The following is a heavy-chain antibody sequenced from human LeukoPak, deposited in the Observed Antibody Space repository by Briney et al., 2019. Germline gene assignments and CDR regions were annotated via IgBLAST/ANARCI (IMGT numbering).Heavy chain of an antibody. J-gene: IGHJ4*02. Sequence: PSETLSLTCTVSGGSISSYYWSWTRQPPGKGLEWIGYISYSRSTNYNPSLKSRVTMSVDTSKNQFSLTLISVTAADTAVYYCARHQPPTPRHFDYWGQGTLVTVSS. CDR2: ISYSRST. V-gene: IGHV4-59*01. D-gene: IGHD6-6*01. CDR3: ARHQPPTPRHFDY. CDR1: GGSISSYY.